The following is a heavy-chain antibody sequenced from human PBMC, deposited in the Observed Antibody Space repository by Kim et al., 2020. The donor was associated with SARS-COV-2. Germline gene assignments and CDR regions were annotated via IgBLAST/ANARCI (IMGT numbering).Heavy chain of an antibody. V-gene: IGHV3-23*01. J-gene: IGHJ6*01. CDR1: GFSFTNHG. Sequence: GGSLRLSCAASGFSFTNHGMSWVRQAPGKGLEWVAAISGSGGSTYYAGSVKGRFTISRDNWKNTLHLQMDSLRAEDTAVYFCARGAYSSTFHGMDVCGQG. CDR3: ARGAYSSTFHGMDV. D-gene: IGHD5-18*01. CDR2: ISGSGGST.